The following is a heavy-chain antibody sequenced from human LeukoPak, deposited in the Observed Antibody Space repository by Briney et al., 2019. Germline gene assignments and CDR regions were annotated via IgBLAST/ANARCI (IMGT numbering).Heavy chain of an antibody. D-gene: IGHD1-1*01. V-gene: IGHV1-69*06. CDR1: GGTFGTYT. J-gene: IGHJ6*04. Sequence: ASVKVSCKASGGTFGTYTINWVRQAPGQGLEWMGGIIPIFGTANYAQKFQGRVTITADKSTSTVHMELSSLRSEDTAVYYCARDAGTTFYYGMDVWGKGTTVTVSS. CDR3: ARDAGTTFYYGMDV. CDR2: IIPIFGTA.